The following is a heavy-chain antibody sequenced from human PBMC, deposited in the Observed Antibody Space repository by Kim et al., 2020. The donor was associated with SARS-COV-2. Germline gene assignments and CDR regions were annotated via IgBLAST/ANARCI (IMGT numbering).Heavy chain of an antibody. Sequence: GESLKISCKGSGYSFTSYWIGWVRQMPGKGLEWMGIIYPGDSDTRYSPSFQGQVTISADKSISTAYLQWSSLKASDTAMYYCARHRGNHDYSKQAHGGDNWFDPWGQGTLVTVSS. J-gene: IGHJ5*02. D-gene: IGHD4-4*01. CDR3: ARHRGNHDYSKQAHGGDNWFDP. CDR1: GYSFTSYW. V-gene: IGHV5-51*01. CDR2: IYPGDSDT.